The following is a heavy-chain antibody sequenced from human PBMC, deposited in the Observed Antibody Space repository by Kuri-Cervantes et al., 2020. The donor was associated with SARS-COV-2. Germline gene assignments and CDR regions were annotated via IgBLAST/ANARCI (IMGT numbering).Heavy chain of an antibody. Sequence: ASVKVSCKASGYTFTSYGISWVRQAPGQGLEWMGWISAYNGNTNYAQKLQGRVTMTTDTSTSTAYMELSSLRSEDTAVYYCARSSPKGYEYEQQLVPYYSDYWGQGTLVTVSS. J-gene: IGHJ4*02. CDR1: GYTFTSYG. V-gene: IGHV1-18*01. CDR3: ARSSPKGYEYEQQLVPYYSDY. CDR2: ISAYNGNT. D-gene: IGHD6-13*01.